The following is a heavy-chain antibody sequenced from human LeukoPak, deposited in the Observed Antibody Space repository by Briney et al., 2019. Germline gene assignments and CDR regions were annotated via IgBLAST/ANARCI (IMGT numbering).Heavy chain of an antibody. D-gene: IGHD6-13*01. CDR2: VSTSSSTI. Sequence: GGSLRLSCVASEFTFSTYSMNWVRQAPGKGLEWVSYVSTSSSTIYYADSVKGRFTISRDNSKNTLYLQMNSLRAEDTAVYYCARDPDGIAGPFDYWGQGTLVTVSS. J-gene: IGHJ4*02. CDR1: EFTFSTYS. CDR3: ARDPDGIAGPFDY. V-gene: IGHV3-48*01.